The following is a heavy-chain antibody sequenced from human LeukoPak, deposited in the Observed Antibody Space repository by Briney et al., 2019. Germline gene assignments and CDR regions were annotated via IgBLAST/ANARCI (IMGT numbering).Heavy chain of an antibody. CDR2: ISYDGSNK. V-gene: IGHV3-30-3*01. CDR1: GFSFRTSW. Sequence: GGSLRLSCAASGFSFRTSWMHWVRQAPGKGLEWVAVISYDGSNKYYADSVKGRFTISRDNSKNTLYLQMNSLRAEDTAVYYCARAPRWELGVPDYWGQGTLVTVSS. D-gene: IGHD1-26*01. CDR3: ARAPRWELGVPDY. J-gene: IGHJ4*02.